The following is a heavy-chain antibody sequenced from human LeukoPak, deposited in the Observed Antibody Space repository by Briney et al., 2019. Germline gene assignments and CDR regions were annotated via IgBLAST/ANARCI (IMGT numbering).Heavy chain of an antibody. D-gene: IGHD5-18*01. V-gene: IGHV3-23*01. CDR2: VSGSGDNT. Sequence: GGSLRLSCAASGFTFSSHAMSWARQAPGEGLEWVSAVSGSGDNTYYADSVKGRFTISRDNSKNTLYLHMSSLRAEDTAVYYCACTAYYYYYLDVWGKGTTVTVSS. CDR1: GFTFSSHA. CDR3: ACTAYYYYYLDV. J-gene: IGHJ6*03.